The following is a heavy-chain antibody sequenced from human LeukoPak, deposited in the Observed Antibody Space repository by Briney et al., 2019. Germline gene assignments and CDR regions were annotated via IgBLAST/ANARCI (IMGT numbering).Heavy chain of an antibody. CDR1: GFTFSSYS. Sequence: GGSLRLSCAASGFTFSSYSMNWVRQAPGKGLEWVSSISSSSSYIYYADSVKGRFTISRDNAKNSLYLQMNSLRAEDTALYYCAILWFGEAPDYYYGMDVWGQGTTVTVSS. V-gene: IGHV3-21*04. J-gene: IGHJ6*02. CDR2: ISSSSSYI. D-gene: IGHD3-10*01. CDR3: AILWFGEAPDYYYGMDV.